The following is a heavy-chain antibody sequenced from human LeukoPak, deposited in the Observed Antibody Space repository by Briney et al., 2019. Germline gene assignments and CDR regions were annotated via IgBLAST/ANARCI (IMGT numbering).Heavy chain of an antibody. CDR3: ARVGGFGESSY. CDR1: GGSFSGYY. D-gene: IGHD3-10*01. Sequence: SETLSLTCAVYGGSFSGYYWSWIRQPPGKGLEWIGYIYYSGSTNYNPSLKSRVTISVDTSKNQFSLKLSSVTAADTAVYYCARVGGFGESSYWGQGTLVTVSS. CDR2: IYYSGST. V-gene: IGHV4-59*01. J-gene: IGHJ4*02.